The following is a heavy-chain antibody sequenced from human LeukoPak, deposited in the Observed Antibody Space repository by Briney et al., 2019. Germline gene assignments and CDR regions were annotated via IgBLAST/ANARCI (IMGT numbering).Heavy chain of an antibody. Sequence: ETLSLTCTVSGGSISSYYWSWIRQPPGKGLEWIGYIYYSGSTNYNPSLKSRVTISVDTSKNQFSLKLSSVTAADTAVYYCAREGGSGWRGDAAFDIWGQGTMVTVSS. CDR1: GGSISSYY. CDR2: IYYSGST. J-gene: IGHJ3*02. D-gene: IGHD6-19*01. V-gene: IGHV4-59*01. CDR3: AREGGSGWRGDAAFDI.